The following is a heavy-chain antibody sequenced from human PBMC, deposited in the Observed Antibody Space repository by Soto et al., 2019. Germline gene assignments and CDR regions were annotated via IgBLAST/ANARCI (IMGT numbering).Heavy chain of an antibody. V-gene: IGHV4-31*03. J-gene: IGHJ5*02. Sequence: TLSLTCTVSGGSISSGDYYWSWIRQHPGKGLEWIGTIYFSGTTYYNPSLKSRVTISVDTSKSQFSLKLSSVTAADTAVYYCARRDRSGFSYWLDTWGQGTLVTVSS. CDR3: ARRDRSGFSYWLDT. CDR1: GGSISSGDYY. D-gene: IGHD3-22*01. CDR2: IYFSGTT.